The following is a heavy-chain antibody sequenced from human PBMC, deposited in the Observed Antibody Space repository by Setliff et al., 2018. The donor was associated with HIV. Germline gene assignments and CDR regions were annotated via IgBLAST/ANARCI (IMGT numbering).Heavy chain of an antibody. Sequence: SETMSLTCTVSAASIRSHYWSWIQQSPGKGLEWIGNFYYTGSTDYNPSFKSRVTISLDKSNNQISLNLSSAPAADTAVYYCARHTVFVRYFDHWGQGMLVTVSS. J-gene: IGHJ4*02. V-gene: IGHV4-59*11. CDR2: FYYTGST. CDR1: AASIRSHY. CDR3: ARHTVFVRYFDH. D-gene: IGHD2-2*02.